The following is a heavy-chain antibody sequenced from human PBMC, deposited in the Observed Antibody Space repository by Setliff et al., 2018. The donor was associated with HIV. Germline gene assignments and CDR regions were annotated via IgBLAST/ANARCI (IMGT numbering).Heavy chain of an antibody. CDR1: GGSISGFY. Sequence: SETLSLTCTVSGGSISGFYWNWIRQSAGKGLQWIGRIYDSGSTKYNPSLKSRVTMSLDTSKNQFSLNLDSVTAADTAVFYCARGSKGGFFDYWGQGTLVTVSS. V-gene: IGHV4-4*07. D-gene: IGHD3-16*01. J-gene: IGHJ4*02. CDR3: ARGSKGGFFDY. CDR2: IYDSGST.